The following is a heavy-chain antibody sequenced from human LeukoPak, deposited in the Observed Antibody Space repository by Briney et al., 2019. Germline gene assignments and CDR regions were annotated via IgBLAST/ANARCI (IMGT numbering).Heavy chain of an antibody. CDR1: GYTFTSYG. CDR3: ARDLGREVGNNWFDP. V-gene: IGHV1-18*01. Sequence: ASVKVSCKASGYTFTSYGISWVRQAPGQGLEWMGWISAYNGNTNYAQKLQGRVTMTTDTSTSTAYMELRSLRSDDTAVYYCARDLGREVGNNWFDPWGQGTLVAVSS. J-gene: IGHJ5*02. CDR2: ISAYNGNT. D-gene: IGHD2-15*01.